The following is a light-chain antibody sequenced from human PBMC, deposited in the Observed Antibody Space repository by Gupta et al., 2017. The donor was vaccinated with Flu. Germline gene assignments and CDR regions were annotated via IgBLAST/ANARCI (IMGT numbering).Light chain of an antibody. Sequence: QSALTQPASVSGSPGQSITISCIGSNRDVGGSDFVSWYQQHPGKFPKLIVYEVTNRPSGVSNRFSGSKSGNTASLTISGLQAEDEADYYCSSYTISGAPVFGSGTKVSVL. V-gene: IGLV2-14*01. CDR2: EVT. CDR1: NRDVGGSDF. CDR3: SSYTISGAPV. J-gene: IGLJ1*01.